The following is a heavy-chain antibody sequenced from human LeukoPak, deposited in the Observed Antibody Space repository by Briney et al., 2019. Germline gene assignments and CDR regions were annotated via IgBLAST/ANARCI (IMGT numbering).Heavy chain of an antibody. CDR3: GSGPIAASYFY. V-gene: IGHV1-46*03. D-gene: IGHD6-6*01. CDR1: GYTFTSYY. CDR2: INPSGGST. J-gene: IGHJ4*02. Sequence: GASVKVSCKASGYTFTSYYMHWVRQAPGQGLEWMGIINPSGGSTSYAQKFQGRGTMTRNMSTSTVYMELSGLRSEDTAVYYCGSGPIAASYFYWGQGTLLVVFS.